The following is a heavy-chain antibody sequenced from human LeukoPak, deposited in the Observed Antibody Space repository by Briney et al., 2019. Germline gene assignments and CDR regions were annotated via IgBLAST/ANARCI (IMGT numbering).Heavy chain of an antibody. D-gene: IGHD2-15*01. J-gene: IGHJ2*01. CDR3: ARRTVVVVVVHHWYFDL. V-gene: IGHV4-39*01. CDR2: IYYSGST. CDR1: GGSISSSSYY. Sequence: SETLSLTCTVSGGSISSSSYYWGWIRQPPGKGLEWIGSIYYSGSTYYNPSLKSRVTISVDTSKNQCSLKLSSVTAADTAVYYCARRTVVVVVVHHWYFDLWGRGTLVTVSS.